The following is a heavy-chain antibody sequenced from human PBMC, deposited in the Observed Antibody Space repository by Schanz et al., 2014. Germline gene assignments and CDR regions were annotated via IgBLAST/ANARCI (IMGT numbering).Heavy chain of an antibody. Sequence: QVPLVESGGGVVQPGRSLRLSCAASGFTVRSYAMHWVRQAPGKGLEWVAAISYDGSNQYYTDSVKGRFTVSRDNSKNTVYLQMNSLRAEDTAVYYCAKEESPPSLVDYWGQGTLVTVSS. CDR3: AKEESPPSLVDY. V-gene: IGHV3-30*04. CDR2: ISYDGSNQ. CDR1: GFTVRSYA. J-gene: IGHJ4*02.